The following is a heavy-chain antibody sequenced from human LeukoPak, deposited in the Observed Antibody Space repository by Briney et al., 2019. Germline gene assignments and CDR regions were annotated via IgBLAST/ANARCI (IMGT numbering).Heavy chain of an antibody. J-gene: IGHJ4*02. CDR1: GYSISSGYY. D-gene: IGHD3-3*01. CDR3: ARLSFLGVAHPSY. V-gene: IGHV4-38-2*01. Sequence: SETLSLTCAVSGYSISSGYYWGWIRQPPGKGLEWIGSIYHSGSIYYNPSLKSRITISVDTSKNQFSLKLSSVTAADTAVYYCARLSFLGVAHPSYWGQGTLVTVSS. CDR2: IYHSGSI.